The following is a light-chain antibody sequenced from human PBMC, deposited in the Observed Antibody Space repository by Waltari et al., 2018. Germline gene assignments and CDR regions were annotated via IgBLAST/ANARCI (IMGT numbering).Light chain of an antibody. CDR2: EVT. J-gene: IGLJ2*01. CDR1: SSDVGGYDL. V-gene: IGLV2-8*01. CDR3: SSYAGSKNLV. Sequence: QSALTQPPSASGPPGQSVTISCTGTSSDVGGYDLVSWYQQHPGKAPKLMISEVTKRPSGVPDRFSGSKSGNTASLTVSGLQAEDEADYYCSSYAGSKNLVFGGGTKLTVL.